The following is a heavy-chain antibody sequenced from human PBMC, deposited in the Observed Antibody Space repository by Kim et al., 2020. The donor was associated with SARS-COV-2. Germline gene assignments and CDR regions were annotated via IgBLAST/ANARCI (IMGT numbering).Heavy chain of an antibody. V-gene: IGHV1-69*13. Sequence: SVKVSCKASVGTFSSYAISWVRQAPGRGLEWMGGIIPIFGTANYAQKFQGRVTITADESTSTAYMELSSLRPEDTAVYYCARGGIAGFGEATLDYWGQGTLVTVSS. CDR2: IIPIFGTA. CDR3: ARGGIAGFGEATLDY. D-gene: IGHD3-10*01. J-gene: IGHJ4*02. CDR1: VGTFSSYA.